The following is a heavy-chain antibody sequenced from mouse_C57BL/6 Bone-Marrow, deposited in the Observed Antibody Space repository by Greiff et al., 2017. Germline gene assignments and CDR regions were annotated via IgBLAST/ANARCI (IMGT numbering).Heavy chain of an antibody. D-gene: IGHD1-1*01. V-gene: IGHV1-82*01. CDR3: ARDYGSSYYFDY. J-gene: IGHJ2*01. CDR1: GYAFSSSW. Sequence: QVQLQQSGPELVKPGASVKISCKASGYAFSSSWMNWVTQRPGKGLEWIGRIYPGDGDTNYNGKFKGKATLTADKSSSTAYMQLSSLTSEDSAVYFCARDYGSSYYFDYWGQGTTLTVSS. CDR2: IYPGDGDT.